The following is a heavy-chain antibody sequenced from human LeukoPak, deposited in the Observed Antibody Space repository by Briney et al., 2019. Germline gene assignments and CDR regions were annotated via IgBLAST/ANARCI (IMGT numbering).Heavy chain of an antibody. V-gene: IGHV5-51*01. Sequence: GESLQISCKGSGYSFTSYCIGCVRHMPGEGLEWMVAIFPGDSDIRYSPYFLGRVTISADESISNAYLQWSSLMASDTAMSYFARLWFGERDAFDIWGQGTRVTVSS. CDR2: IFPGDSDI. J-gene: IGHJ3*02. D-gene: IGHD3-10*01. CDR3: ARLWFGERDAFDI. CDR1: GYSFTSYC.